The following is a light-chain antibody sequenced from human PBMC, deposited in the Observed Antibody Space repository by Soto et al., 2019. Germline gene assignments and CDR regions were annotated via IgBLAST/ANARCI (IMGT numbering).Light chain of an antibody. CDR2: EVT. CDR1: SSDVGGYNY. V-gene: IGLV2-14*01. J-gene: IGLJ3*02. CDR3: SSYTNSDTWV. Sequence: QSVLTQPASVSGSPGQSITISCTGTSSDVGGYNYVSWYQQHPGQVPKLTIYEVTNRPSGVSSRFSGSKSVNTASLTISGLQAEDEADYYCSSYTNSDTWVFGGGTKVTVL.